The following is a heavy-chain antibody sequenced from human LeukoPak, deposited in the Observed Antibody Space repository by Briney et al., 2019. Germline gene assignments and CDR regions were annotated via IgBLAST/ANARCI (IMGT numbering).Heavy chain of an antibody. J-gene: IGHJ4*02. CDR1: GGSFRGYY. Sequence: SEPLSLTCAVYGGSFRGYYWSWIRQPPGKGLEWIGEINHSGSTNYNPSLKSRVTISVDTPKNQLSLKLGSVTAADTAVYYCARQIVAGTSIDYWGQGTLVTVSS. D-gene: IGHD5-12*01. V-gene: IGHV4-34*01. CDR2: INHSGST. CDR3: ARQIVAGTSIDY.